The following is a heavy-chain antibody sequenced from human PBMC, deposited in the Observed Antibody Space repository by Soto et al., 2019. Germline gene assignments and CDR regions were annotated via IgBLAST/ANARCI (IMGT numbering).Heavy chain of an antibody. CDR2: IWYDGSNK. Sequence: QVQLVESGGGVVQPGRSLRLSCAASGFTFSSYGMHWVRQAPGKGLEWVAVIWYDGSNKYYADSVKGRVTISRDNSKNTLYLQMNSLTADDTAVYYCARDNATPCWYCDLWGRGTLVTVFS. CDR1: GFTFSSYG. J-gene: IGHJ2*01. D-gene: IGHD5-12*01. V-gene: IGHV3-33*01. CDR3: ARDNATPCWYCDL.